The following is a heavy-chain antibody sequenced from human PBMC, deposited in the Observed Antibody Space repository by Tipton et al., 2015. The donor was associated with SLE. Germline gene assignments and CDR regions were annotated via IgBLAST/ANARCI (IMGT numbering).Heavy chain of an antibody. J-gene: IGHJ6*03. CDR3: ARDSVGLVDNYHYYYMDV. CDR1: GFTFSTYW. CDR2: IFSRGST. V-gene: IGHV4-4*07. Sequence: LRLSCAASGFTFSTYWMGWVRQPAGKGLEWIGRIFSRGSTNSNLSLKSRVTISLDASKNQFSLKLSSVTAADTAVYYCARDSVGLVDNYHYYYMDVWGKGTTVTISS. D-gene: IGHD1-26*01.